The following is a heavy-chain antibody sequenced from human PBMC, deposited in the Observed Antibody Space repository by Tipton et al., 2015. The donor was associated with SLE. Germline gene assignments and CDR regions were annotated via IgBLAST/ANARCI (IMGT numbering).Heavy chain of an antibody. Sequence: TLSLTCAVYGGSFSSYYWSWIRQPAGKGLEWIGRIYTSGSTNYNPSLKRRVTMSVDTSKNQFSLKLSSVTAADTAVYYCASEMSTVTYNWLDPWGQGTLVTVSS. CDR3: ASEMSTVTYNWLDP. D-gene: IGHD4-11*01. V-gene: IGHV4-59*10. J-gene: IGHJ5*02. CDR2: IYTSGST. CDR1: GGSFSSYY.